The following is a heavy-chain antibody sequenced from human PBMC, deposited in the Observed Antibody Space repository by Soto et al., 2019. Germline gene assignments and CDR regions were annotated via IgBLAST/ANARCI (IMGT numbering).Heavy chain of an antibody. CDR2: IYSGGST. CDR3: ARTSIIVRAGHGMQA. Sequence: PGGYLSHSWSASGFTVSSNYMSWVRQAPGKGLEWVSVIYSGGSTYYADSVKGRFTISRDNSKNTLYLQMNSLRAEDTAVYYCARTSIIVRAGHGMQAWGQAT. CDR1: GFTVSSNY. J-gene: IGHJ6*02. D-gene: IGHD3-10*01. V-gene: IGHV3-53*01.